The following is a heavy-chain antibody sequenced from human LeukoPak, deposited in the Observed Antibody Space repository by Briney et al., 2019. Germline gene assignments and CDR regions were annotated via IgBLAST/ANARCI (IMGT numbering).Heavy chain of an antibody. Sequence: GGSLRLSCAASGFTFSDYALIWVRQAPGKGLEWISAIRGTGGTTYYADSVKGRCTISRDNSRNTVYLQMNSLRAEDTAVYYCSTYRWQYDSSGYDYWGQGTLVAVSS. J-gene: IGHJ4*02. CDR2: IRGTGGTT. V-gene: IGHV3-23*01. D-gene: IGHD3-22*01. CDR3: STYRWQYDSSGYDY. CDR1: GFTFSDYA.